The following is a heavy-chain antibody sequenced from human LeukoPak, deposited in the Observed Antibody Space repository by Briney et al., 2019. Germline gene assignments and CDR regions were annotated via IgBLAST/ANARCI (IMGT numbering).Heavy chain of an antibody. CDR2: IYYSGST. CDR1: GGSISSYY. D-gene: IGHD3-10*01. Sequence: SETLSLTCTVSGGSISSYYWSWTRQPPGKGLEWIGYIYYSGSTNYNPSLKSRVTISVDTSKNQFSLKLSSVTAADTAVYYCARGLINPYYFDYWGQGTLVTVSS. V-gene: IGHV4-59*08. J-gene: IGHJ4*02. CDR3: ARGLINPYYFDY.